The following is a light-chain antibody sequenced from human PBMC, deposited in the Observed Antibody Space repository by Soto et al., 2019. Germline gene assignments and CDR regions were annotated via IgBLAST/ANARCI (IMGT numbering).Light chain of an antibody. CDR2: SAS. CDR1: EAISSW. J-gene: IGKJ4*01. Sequence: DIKMTQSPSSVSASVGDRVTITCRASEAISSWLAWYQQKPGRAPKLLIYSASSLQNGAPSRFNGSGSGTDFTLTTPSLEPEDFAVYYCQQRSKWNLTLGGGTNGDIX. V-gene: IGKV1-12*01. CDR3: QQRSKWNLT.